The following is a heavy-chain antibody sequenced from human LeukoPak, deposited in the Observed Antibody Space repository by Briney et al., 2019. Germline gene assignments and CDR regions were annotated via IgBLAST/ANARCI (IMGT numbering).Heavy chain of an antibody. J-gene: IGHJ5*02. CDR2: ISGSGGST. CDR3: AKDHRGRSSSWYGT. D-gene: IGHD6-13*01. CDR1: GFTFSSYA. Sequence: HTGGSLRLSCAASGFTFSSYAMSWVRQAPGKGLEWVSAISGSGGSTYYADSVKGRFTISRDNSKNTLYLQMNSLRAEDTAVYYCAKDHRGRSSSWYGTWGLGTLVTVSS. V-gene: IGHV3-23*01.